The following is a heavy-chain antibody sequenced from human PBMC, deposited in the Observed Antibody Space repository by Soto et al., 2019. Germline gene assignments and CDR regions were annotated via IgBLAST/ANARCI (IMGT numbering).Heavy chain of an antibody. V-gene: IGHV3-30*18. J-gene: IGHJ6*02. CDR2: ISYAGSNK. CDR1: GFTFSSYG. CDR3: AKVLRYRSSTSSRCKNSGYDSRLLDYYYYGMDV. Sequence: PGRSLRLSCAASGFTFSSYGMHWVLQAPCKGLEWVAVISYAGSNKYYADSVKGRFTISRDNSKNTLYLQMNSLRAEDTAVYYCAKVLRYRSSTSSRCKNSGYDSRLLDYYYYGMDVWGQGTTVTVS. D-gene: IGHD2-2*01.